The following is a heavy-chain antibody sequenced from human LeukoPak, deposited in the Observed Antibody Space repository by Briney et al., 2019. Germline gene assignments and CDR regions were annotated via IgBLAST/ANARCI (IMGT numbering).Heavy chain of an antibody. V-gene: IGHV3-7*01. CDR1: GFTFSSYW. CDR3: AREDYYYYMDV. CDR2: IKQDGSEK. J-gene: IGHJ6*03. Sequence: GGSLRLSCAASGFTFSSYWMSWVRQAPGKGLEWVANIKQDGSEKCYVDSVKGRFTISRDNAKNSLYLQMNSLRAEDTAVYYCAREDYYYYMDVWGKGTTVTVSS.